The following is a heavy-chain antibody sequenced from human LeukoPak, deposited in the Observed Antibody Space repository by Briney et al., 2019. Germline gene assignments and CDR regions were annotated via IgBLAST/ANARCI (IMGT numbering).Heavy chain of an antibody. CDR2: IIPIFGTA. CDR1: GGTFSSYA. CDR3: ARLSSTSGCYFDY. V-gene: IGHV1-69*13. Sequence: GASVNLSCKASGGTFSSYAISWVRQAPGQGLEWMGGIIPIFGTANYAQKFQGRVTITADESTSTAYMGLSSLRSEDTAVYYCARLSSTSGCYFDYWAREPWSPSPQ. D-gene: IGHD2-2*01. J-gene: IGHJ4*02.